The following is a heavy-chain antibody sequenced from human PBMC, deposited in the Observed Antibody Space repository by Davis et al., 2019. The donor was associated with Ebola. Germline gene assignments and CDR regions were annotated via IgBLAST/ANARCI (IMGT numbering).Heavy chain of an antibody. CDR3: ARAVPSAGTDFDY. CDR2: IKEDGSEK. V-gene: IGHV3-7*01. CDR1: GFTFNTYW. D-gene: IGHD6-13*01. J-gene: IGHJ4*02. Sequence: GGSLRLSCVASGFTFNTYWMSWVRQAPGKGLEWVANIKEDGSEKYYVESVKGRFTISRDNSKNTVFLQMNSLRGDDTAVYYCARAVPSAGTDFDYWGQGDQVTVSS.